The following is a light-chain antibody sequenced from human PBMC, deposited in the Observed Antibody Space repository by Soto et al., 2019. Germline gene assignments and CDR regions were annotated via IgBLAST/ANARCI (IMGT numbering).Light chain of an antibody. Sequence: EIVMTQYPATLSVSPGERATLSCRASQSVSSNLVWYQQKPVQAPRLLIYGASTRATGIPARFSGSGSWTEFTLTISRLQSEDFAVYYCQQYDNWPRTFGQGTKLEIQ. CDR3: QQYDNWPRT. CDR2: GAS. V-gene: IGKV3-15*01. CDR1: QSVSSN. J-gene: IGKJ1*01.